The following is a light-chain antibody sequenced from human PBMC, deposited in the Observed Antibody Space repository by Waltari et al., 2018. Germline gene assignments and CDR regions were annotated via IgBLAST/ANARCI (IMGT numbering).Light chain of an antibody. J-gene: IGKJ1*01. CDR2: GAS. CDR3: QQYNDWPPWT. CDR1: QSVSSN. Sequence: EIVMTQSPATLSVSPGERATLSCRASQSVSSNLAWYQRKPGQDPRLLIYGASSRATGIPARVSGSGSGTEFTLTISSLQSEDFAVYYCQQYNDWPPWTFGQGTKVEI. V-gene: IGKV3-15*01.